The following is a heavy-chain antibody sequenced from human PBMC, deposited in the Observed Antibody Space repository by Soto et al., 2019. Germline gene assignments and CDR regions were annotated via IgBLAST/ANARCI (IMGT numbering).Heavy chain of an antibody. D-gene: IGHD3-22*01. Sequence: GGSLRLSCAASGFTFSGYYMNWIRQAPGKGLEWVSYISHSGSTIYYANSVKGRFTISRDNVKNSLYLQMNSLRAEDTAMYFCGTHDTRSMDVLDQETTVTVSS. V-gene: IGHV3-11*01. CDR1: GFTFSGYY. CDR2: ISHSGSTI. CDR3: GTHDTRSMDV. J-gene: IGHJ6*02.